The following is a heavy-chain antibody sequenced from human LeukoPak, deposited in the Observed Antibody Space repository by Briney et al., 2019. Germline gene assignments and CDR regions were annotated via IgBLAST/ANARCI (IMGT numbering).Heavy chain of an antibody. J-gene: IGHJ5*02. Sequence: PVKASGKAFGGPFSSYATSWVRQAPEQGLKWMGGIIPIFGTANYAKKFQGRVTITADESTSTAYMELSSLRSEDTAVYYCARALEGSGSYPYNWFDPWGQGTLVTVSS. CDR3: ARALEGSGSYPYNWFDP. CDR2: IIPIFGTA. CDR1: GGPFSSYA. V-gene: IGHV1-69*13. D-gene: IGHD3-10*01.